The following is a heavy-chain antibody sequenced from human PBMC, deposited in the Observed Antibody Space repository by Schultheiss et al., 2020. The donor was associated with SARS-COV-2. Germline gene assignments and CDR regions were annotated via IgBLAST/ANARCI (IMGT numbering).Heavy chain of an antibody. CDR3: AKASHYYYDSSGYHDAFDI. D-gene: IGHD3-22*01. J-gene: IGHJ3*02. Sequence: GGSLRLSCAASGFTFDDYAMHWVRQAPGKGLEWVSLISWDGGSTYYADSVKGRFTISRDNSKNSLYLQMNSLRAEDTALYYCAKASHYYYDSSGYHDAFDIWGQGTMVTVSS. CDR1: GFTFDDYA. V-gene: IGHV3-43D*03. CDR2: ISWDGGST.